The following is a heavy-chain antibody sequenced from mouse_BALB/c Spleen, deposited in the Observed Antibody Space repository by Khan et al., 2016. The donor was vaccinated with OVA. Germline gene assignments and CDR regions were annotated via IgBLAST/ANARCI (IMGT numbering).Heavy chain of an antibody. J-gene: IGHJ4*01. D-gene: IGHD2-14*01. CDR3: ARAYYRYDGYYAMDD. V-gene: IGHV2-6-4*01. CDR2: IWGGGGT. CDR1: GFSLSRYN. Sequence: QVQLQQSGPGLVAPSQSLSITCTVSGFSLSRYNIHWVRQPPGKGLEWLGMIWGGGGTDYNSTLKSRLSISKDTSKSQVFLKMNSLQTDDSAMYXCARAYYRYDGYYAMDDWGQGTSVTVSS.